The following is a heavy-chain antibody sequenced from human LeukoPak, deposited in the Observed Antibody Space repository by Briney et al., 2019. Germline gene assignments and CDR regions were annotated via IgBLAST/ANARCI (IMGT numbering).Heavy chain of an antibody. J-gene: IGHJ4*02. Sequence: PGGSLRLSCAASGFTVSSNYMSWVRQAPGKGLEWVSGISWNSGSVAYADSVKGRFTISRDNANNSLYLQMNSLRAEDTALYYCAKAGAGHFDCWGQGTLVTVSS. V-gene: IGHV3-9*01. D-gene: IGHD1-26*01. CDR3: AKAGAGHFDC. CDR1: GFTVSSNY. CDR2: ISWNSGSV.